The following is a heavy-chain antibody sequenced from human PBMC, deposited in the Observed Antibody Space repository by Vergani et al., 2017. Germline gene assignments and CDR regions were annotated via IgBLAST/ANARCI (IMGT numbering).Heavy chain of an antibody. Sequence: EVQLVESGGGLVKPGGSLRLSCAASGFTFSSYSMNWVRQAPGKGLYWVSSISSSSSYIYYADSVKGRFTISRDNAKNSLYLQMNSLRAEDTAVYYCARDLVSDGYSYFDYWGQGTLVTVSS. CDR3: ARDLVSDGYSYFDY. J-gene: IGHJ4*02. CDR2: ISSSSSYI. V-gene: IGHV3-21*01. CDR1: GFTFSSYS. D-gene: IGHD5-24*01.